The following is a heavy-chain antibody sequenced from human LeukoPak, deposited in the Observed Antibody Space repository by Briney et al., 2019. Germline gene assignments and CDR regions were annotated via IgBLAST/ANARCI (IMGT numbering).Heavy chain of an antibody. CDR3: ARQYITGWQSFDY. J-gene: IGHJ4*02. V-gene: IGHV5-51*01. Sequence: GESLKISCKPSGYSLTSSWIGWVRQMPGKGLEWMGIIYPGGSETIYSPSFQGQVTISVDKSFSTAYLQWSSLKASDTAMYYCARQYITGWQSFDYWGQGTLVTVSS. CDR1: GYSLTSSW. D-gene: IGHD6-19*01. CDR2: IYPGGSET.